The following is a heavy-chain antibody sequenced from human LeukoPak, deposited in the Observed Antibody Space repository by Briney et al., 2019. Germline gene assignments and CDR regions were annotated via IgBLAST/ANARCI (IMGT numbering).Heavy chain of an antibody. Sequence: SETLSLTCTVSGGSISSGGYYWSWIRQHPGKGLEWIGYIYYSGSTYYNPSLKSRVTISVDTSKNQFSLKLSSVTAADTAVYYCARGRYCSGGSCKSLGSRDFDLWGRGTLVTVSS. CDR2: IYYSGST. J-gene: IGHJ2*01. D-gene: IGHD2-15*01. CDR3: ARGRYCSGGSCKSLGSRDFDL. CDR1: GGSISSGGYY. V-gene: IGHV4-31*03.